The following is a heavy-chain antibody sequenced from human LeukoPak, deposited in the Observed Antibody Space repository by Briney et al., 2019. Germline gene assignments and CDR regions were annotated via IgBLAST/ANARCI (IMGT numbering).Heavy chain of an antibody. CDR1: GFTFSSYA. D-gene: IGHD2-2*01. J-gene: IGHJ3*02. CDR2: ISGSGGST. V-gene: IGHV3-23*01. CDR3: AKFEDIVVVPAAIAFDI. Sequence: GGSLRLSCAASGFTFSSYAMSWVRQAPGKGLEWVSAISGSGGSTYYADSVKGRFTISRDNFKNTLYLQMNSLRAEDTAVYYCAKFEDIVVVPAAIAFDIWGQGTMVTVSS.